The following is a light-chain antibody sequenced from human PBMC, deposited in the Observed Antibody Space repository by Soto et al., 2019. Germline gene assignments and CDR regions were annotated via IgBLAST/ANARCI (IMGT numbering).Light chain of an antibody. J-gene: IGKJ5*01. Sequence: DIQMTQSPSSLSASAGDRVTITCRASQSIGRFLNWYQQKPGKAPTLLIYDGSSLQSGVPSRFSGSGSGTDFNLTISSLQPEDFATYYCQQSYSPPPITLGQGTRLEIK. CDR1: QSIGRF. CDR3: QQSYSPPPIT. V-gene: IGKV1-39*01. CDR2: DGS.